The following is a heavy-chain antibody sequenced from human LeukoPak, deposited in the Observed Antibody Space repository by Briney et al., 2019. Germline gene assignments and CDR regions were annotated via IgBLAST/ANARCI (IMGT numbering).Heavy chain of an antibody. D-gene: IGHD3-22*01. Sequence: GGCLRLSCEAFGFTLSTYWMHWVRQAPGKGLVWVSRINADGSSTSYADSVKGRFTISRDNAKNTLYLQMNSLRAEDTAVYYCARDPDSGYYYHWGQGTLVTVSS. V-gene: IGHV3-74*01. CDR1: GFTLSTYW. CDR3: ARDPDSGYYYH. CDR2: INADGSST. J-gene: IGHJ4*02.